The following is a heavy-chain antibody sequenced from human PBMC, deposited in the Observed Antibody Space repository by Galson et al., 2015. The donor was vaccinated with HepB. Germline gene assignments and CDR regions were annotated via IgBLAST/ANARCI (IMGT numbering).Heavy chain of an antibody. CDR2: ISSDSTTI. CDR3: VRDRGSGFGGNDVPSFDY. V-gene: IGHV3-48*01. CDR1: GFRPTDYA. J-gene: IGHJ4*02. D-gene: IGHD5-12*01. Sequence: SLRLSCAASGFRPTDYAMNWVRRAPGKGLEWAAYISSDSTTIHYADSVKGRFTISRDNAKNSVFLQMNSLRGEDTAVYYCVRDRGSGFGGNDVPSFDYWGRGSLVTVSP.